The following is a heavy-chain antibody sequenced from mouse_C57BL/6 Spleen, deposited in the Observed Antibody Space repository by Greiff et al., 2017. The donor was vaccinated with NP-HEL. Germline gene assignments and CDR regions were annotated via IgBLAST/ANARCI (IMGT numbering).Heavy chain of an antibody. CDR2: IYPGDGDT. CDR3: AREGVNYYGSSYYLDY. Sequence: VQLQQSGPELVKPGASVKISCKASGYAFSSSWMNWVKQRPGKGLEWIGRIYPGDGDTNYNGKFKGKSTLTADKSSSTAYRQLSSLTSEDSAVYFCAREGVNYYGSSYYLDYWGQGTTLTVSS. D-gene: IGHD1-1*01. V-gene: IGHV1-82*01. CDR1: GYAFSSSW. J-gene: IGHJ2*01.